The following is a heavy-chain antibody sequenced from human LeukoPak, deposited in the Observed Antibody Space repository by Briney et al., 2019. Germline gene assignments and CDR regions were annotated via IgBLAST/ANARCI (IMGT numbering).Heavy chain of an antibody. Sequence: ASVKVSCKVSGYTLTELSMHWVRQAPGKGLEWMGGFDPEDGETIYAQKFQGRVTMTEDTSTDTAYMELSRLRSDDTAVYYCVPFGELSPPFDYWGQGTLVTVSS. D-gene: IGHD3-10*01. CDR3: VPFGELSPPFDY. V-gene: IGHV1-24*01. CDR1: GYTLTELS. J-gene: IGHJ4*02. CDR2: FDPEDGET.